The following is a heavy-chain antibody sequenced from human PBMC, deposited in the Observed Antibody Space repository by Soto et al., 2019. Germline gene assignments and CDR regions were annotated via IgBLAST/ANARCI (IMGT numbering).Heavy chain of an antibody. D-gene: IGHD1-26*01. CDR3: ARMVSGRYSNFDS. CDR2: INPNSGDT. Sequence: GSSVKVSCKASGYIFTGYYMHWVRQAPGQGLEGMGWINPNSGDTNYAQKFQGRVTMTRDTSISTAYMDLSRLRSADTAVYYCARMVSGRYSNFDSWGEGTLVTV. V-gene: IGHV1-2*02. J-gene: IGHJ4*02. CDR1: GYIFTGYY.